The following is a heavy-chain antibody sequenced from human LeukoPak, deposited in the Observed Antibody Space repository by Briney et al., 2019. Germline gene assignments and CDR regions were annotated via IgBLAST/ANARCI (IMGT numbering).Heavy chain of an antibody. CDR2: ISWDGGST. Sequence: GGSLRLSCAASGFTFVDYAMHWVRQAPGKGLEWVSLISWDGGSTYYADSVKGRFTISRDNSKNSLYLQMNSLRAEDTALYYCAKDKGMALGDTAMGIDYWGQGTLVTVSS. CDR1: GFTFVDYA. D-gene: IGHD5-18*01. J-gene: IGHJ4*02. V-gene: IGHV3-43D*03. CDR3: AKDKGMALGDTAMGIDY.